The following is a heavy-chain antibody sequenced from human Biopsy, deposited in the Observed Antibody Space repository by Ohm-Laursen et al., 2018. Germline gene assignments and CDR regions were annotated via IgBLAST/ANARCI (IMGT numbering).Heavy chain of an antibody. CDR2: IYYSGST. V-gene: IGHV4-59*01. D-gene: IGHD1-26*01. CDR1: GGSIGSFF. J-gene: IGHJ4*02. Sequence: SETLSLTCTVSGGSIGSFFWSWIRQPPGKGLEWIGYIYYSGSTNYNPPLRSRVTISVDRSKNQFSLELSSVTAADTAVYYCARVGAGAPSIDYFDYWGQGALVTISS. CDR3: ARVGAGAPSIDYFDY.